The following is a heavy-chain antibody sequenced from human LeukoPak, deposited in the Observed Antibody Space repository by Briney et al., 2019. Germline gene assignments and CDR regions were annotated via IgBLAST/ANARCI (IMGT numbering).Heavy chain of an antibody. J-gene: IGHJ4*02. CDR1: GGSFSGYY. V-gene: IGHV4-34*01. Sequence: SETLSLTCAVYGGSFSGYYWSWIRQPPGKGLEWIGEINHSGSTNYNASLKSRVTISVDTSKNQFSLKLSSVTAADTAVYYCARGDPFDYWGQGTLVTVSS. CDR2: INHSGST. CDR3: ARGDPFDY.